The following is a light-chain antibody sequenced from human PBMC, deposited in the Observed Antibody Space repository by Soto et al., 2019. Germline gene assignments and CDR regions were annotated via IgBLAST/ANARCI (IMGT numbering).Light chain of an antibody. V-gene: IGKV3-15*01. CDR1: QSVSSN. J-gene: IGKJ4*01. Sequence: EIVMTQSPATLSVSPGERATLSCRASQSVSSNLAWYQQKPGQAPRLLMYGISTRATGIPARFSGSGSGTKFTLTISSLQSEDFAIYYCQQHNNWPLTFGGGTKVEIK. CDR2: GIS. CDR3: QQHNNWPLT.